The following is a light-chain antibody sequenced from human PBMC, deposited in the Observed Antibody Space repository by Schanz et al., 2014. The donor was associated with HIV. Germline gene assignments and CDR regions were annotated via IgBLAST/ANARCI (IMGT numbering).Light chain of an antibody. J-gene: IGKJ2*01. CDR2: GAF. V-gene: IGKV3-15*01. CDR1: QSVSRY. CDR3: QQYSDWPPST. Sequence: EFVLTQSPGTLSLSPGERAALSCRARQSVSRYLAWYQHKPGQAPRLLIYGAFTRATGIPVRFSGRGSGTEFTLTISGLQSEDFALYYCQQYSDWPPSTFGQGTKVEIK.